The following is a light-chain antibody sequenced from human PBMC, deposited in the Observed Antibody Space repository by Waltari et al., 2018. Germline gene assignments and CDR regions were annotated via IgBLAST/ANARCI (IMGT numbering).Light chain of an antibody. J-gene: IGLJ1*01. CDR1: RRAVGNYNL. V-gene: IGLV2-23*02. CDR2: EVT. Sequence: QSGLTQPASVSGSPGPSITISCTGTRRAVGNYNLVSWYQQYPGKAPTPMVYEVTKRTSGVSDRFSGSKSGNTASLTIYGLQSEDEADYYCCSYAGLGIYVFGTGTKVTVL. CDR3: CSYAGLGIYV.